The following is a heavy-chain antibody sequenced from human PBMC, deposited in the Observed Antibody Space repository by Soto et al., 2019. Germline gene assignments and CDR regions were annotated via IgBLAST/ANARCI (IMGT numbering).Heavy chain of an antibody. V-gene: IGHV4-34*01. CDR3: ARAKGYGANSWLDS. CDR1: GGSFSDYY. J-gene: IGHJ5*01. CDR2: INHSGSA. Sequence: QVQLQQWGAGLLKPSETLSLTCAVYGGSFSDYYWSWIHQPPRKGLEWIGEINHSGSANYIPSLESRLTISVDTSKYLFAREVRSVTAADTAVYYCARAKGYGANSWLDSWGQGNLVTVSS. D-gene: IGHD4-17*01.